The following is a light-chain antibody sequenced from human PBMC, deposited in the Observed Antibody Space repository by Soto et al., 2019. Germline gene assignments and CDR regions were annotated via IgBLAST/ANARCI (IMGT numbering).Light chain of an antibody. CDR3: QQTYSTPFT. V-gene: IGKV1-39*01. J-gene: IGKJ3*01. CDR2: AAS. CDR1: QSISNY. Sequence: MQMTQSPSSLSASVGDRVTITCRASQSISNYLNWYQQKPGKAPKLLIYAASSLQSGVPSRFSGSGSGTDFTLTISSLQPEDFATYYCQQTYSTPFTFGPGTKVD.